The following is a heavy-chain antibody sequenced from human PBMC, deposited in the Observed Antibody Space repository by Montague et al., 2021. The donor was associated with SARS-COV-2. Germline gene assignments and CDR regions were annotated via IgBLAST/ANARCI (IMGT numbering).Heavy chain of an antibody. CDR2: TYYRSKWYN. Sequence: CAISGDSVSSNIAAWNWIRQSPSRGLEWLGRTYYRSKWYNDYAVSVRSRITISPGTSKNQLSLQLNSVTPEDTAVYYCTQERGPGRTTWHYFDYWGQGTLVTVSS. J-gene: IGHJ4*02. D-gene: IGHD1-14*01. V-gene: IGHV6-1*01. CDR3: TQERGPGRTTWHYFDY. CDR1: GDSVSSNIAA.